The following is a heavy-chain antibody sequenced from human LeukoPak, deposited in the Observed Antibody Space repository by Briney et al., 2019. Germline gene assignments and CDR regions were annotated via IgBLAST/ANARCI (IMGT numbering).Heavy chain of an antibody. J-gene: IGHJ5*02. CDR3: ARVGTYDFWSGYYRGPFDP. D-gene: IGHD3-3*01. CDR2: MYSSGST. V-gene: IGHV4-39*07. Sequence: SETLSLTCTVSGGSISSSSYYWGWIRQPPGKGLEWIGSMYSSGSTYYNPSLKSRVTISVDTSKNQFSLKLSSVTAADTAVYYCARVGTYDFWSGYYRGPFDPWGQGTLVTVSS. CDR1: GGSISSSSYY.